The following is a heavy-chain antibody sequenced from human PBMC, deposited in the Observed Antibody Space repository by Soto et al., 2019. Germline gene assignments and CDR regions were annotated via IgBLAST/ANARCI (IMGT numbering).Heavy chain of an antibody. J-gene: IGHJ5*02. CDR1: GYSFTSYW. Sequence: PGESLKISCKGSGYSFTSYWIGWVRQMPGKGLEWMGIIYPGDSDTRYSPSFQGQVTISADKSISTAYLQWSSLKASDTAMYYCARWYNWNDVYAGWFDPWGQGTLVTVSS. CDR3: ARWYNWNDVYAGWFDP. V-gene: IGHV5-51*01. CDR2: IYPGDSDT. D-gene: IGHD1-1*01.